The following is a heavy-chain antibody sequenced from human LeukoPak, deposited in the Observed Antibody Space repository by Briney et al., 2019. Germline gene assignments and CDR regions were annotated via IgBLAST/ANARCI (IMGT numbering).Heavy chain of an antibody. J-gene: IGHJ4*02. CDR3: ARLRGYSHGLDY. CDR2: ISSSRSFT. V-gene: IGHV3-11*03. D-gene: IGHD5-18*01. CDR1: GFTVSINY. Sequence: GGSLKLSCAASGFTVSINYMSWIRQAPGKGLEWVSYISSSRSFTNYADSVKGRFTISRDTAKNSLYLQMNSLRAEDTAVYYCARLRGYSHGLDYWGQGILVTVSS.